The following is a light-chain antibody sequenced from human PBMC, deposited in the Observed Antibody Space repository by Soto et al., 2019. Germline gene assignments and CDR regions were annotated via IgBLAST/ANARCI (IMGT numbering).Light chain of an antibody. V-gene: IGKV3-20*01. CDR2: GAS. CDR3: LQYGRLPWT. Sequence: EIVLTQSPGTLSLSPGERATLSCRASQSVSSNYLAWYQQKPGRAPRLLIYGASSRAAGIPDMFSGSGSGTDFTLTISRLQPEDFAVYYCLQYGRLPWTFGQGTKVEIK. J-gene: IGKJ1*01. CDR1: QSVSSNY.